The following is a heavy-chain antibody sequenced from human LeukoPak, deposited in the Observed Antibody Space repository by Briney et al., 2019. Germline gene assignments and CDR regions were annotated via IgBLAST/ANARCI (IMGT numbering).Heavy chain of an antibody. D-gene: IGHD3-3*01. CDR3: AREAGVRFLEWLPHYYYYYMDV. V-gene: IGHV3-30*04. Sequence: PGGSLRLSCAASGFTFSSYAMHWVRQAPGKGLEWVAVISYDGSNKYYADSVKGRFTISRDNAKNSLYLQMNSLRAEDTAVYYCAREAGVRFLEWLPHYYYYYMDVWGKGTTVTVSS. CDR1: GFTFSSYA. J-gene: IGHJ6*03. CDR2: ISYDGSNK.